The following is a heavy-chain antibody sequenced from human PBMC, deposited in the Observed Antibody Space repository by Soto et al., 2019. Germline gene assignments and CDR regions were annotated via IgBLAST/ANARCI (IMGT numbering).Heavy chain of an antibody. J-gene: IGHJ4*02. CDR2: ISSNGGTT. CDR1: GFTFSTYA. CDR3: ARDCRAMNDY. Sequence: EVQLVESGGGLVQPGGSLRLSCAASGFTFSTYAMQWVRQAPGKGLEFVSSISSNGGTTNYAYSVKGRFTISRDNSRDTLYLQMGSLRPEDMAVYYCARDCRAMNDYWGQGTLVTVSS. D-gene: IGHD5-18*01. V-gene: IGHV3-64*01.